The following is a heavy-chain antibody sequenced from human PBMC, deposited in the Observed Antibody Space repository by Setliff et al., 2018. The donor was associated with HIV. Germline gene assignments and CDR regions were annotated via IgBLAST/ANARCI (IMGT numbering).Heavy chain of an antibody. V-gene: IGHV4-39*01. D-gene: IGHD2-15*01. CDR2: IYFSGTH. Sequence: SETLSLTCTVSGGSINSRSYYWAWIRQTPGKGLEWVESIYFSGTHYYNPSLKNRVTISVDTSKNQFSLKLSPVTAADTGVYYCARRGMWSYETGGNPTATFDYWGQGVLVTVSS. CDR3: ARRGMWSYETGGNPTATFDY. J-gene: IGHJ4*02. CDR1: GGSINSRSYY.